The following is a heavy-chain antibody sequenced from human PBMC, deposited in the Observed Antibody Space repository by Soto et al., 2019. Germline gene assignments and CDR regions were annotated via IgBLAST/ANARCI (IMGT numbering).Heavy chain of an antibody. V-gene: IGHV1-18*01. CDR1: GYIFNNYG. D-gene: IGHD4-17*01. CDR2: IYPKEGRI. CDR3: ARDIDYDIDY. Sequence: QVQLVQSGAEVQKPGASVKVSCEASGYIFNNYGITWVRQAPGQGLEWMGWIYPKEGRINFAQKFPSRVNLTKNTSTTTAYMELRSLRFDDSAVYFCARDIDYDIDYWGQGTLVTVSS. J-gene: IGHJ4*02.